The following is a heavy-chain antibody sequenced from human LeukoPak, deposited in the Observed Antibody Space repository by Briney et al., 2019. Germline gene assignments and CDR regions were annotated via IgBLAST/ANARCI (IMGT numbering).Heavy chain of an antibody. CDR2: IIPIFGTA. Sequence: EASVKVSCKASGGTFSSYAISWVRQAPGQGLEWMGRIIPIFGTANYAQKFQGRVTITADKSTSTAYMELSSLRSEDTAVYYCARDGWGYCSSTSCYPFDYWGQGTLVTVSS. J-gene: IGHJ4*02. CDR3: ARDGWGYCSSTSCYPFDY. V-gene: IGHV1-69*06. D-gene: IGHD2-2*01. CDR1: GGTFSSYA.